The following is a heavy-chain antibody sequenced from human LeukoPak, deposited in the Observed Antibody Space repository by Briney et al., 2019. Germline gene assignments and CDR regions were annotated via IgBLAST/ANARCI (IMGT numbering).Heavy chain of an antibody. V-gene: IGHV1-18*01. Sequence: GSSVKVSCKASGGTFSSYGISWVRQAPGQGLEWMGWISAYNGNTNYAQKLQGRVTMTTDTSTSTAYMELRSLRSDDTAVYYCARDGQLVPLAFDIWGQGTMVTVSS. D-gene: IGHD6-6*01. J-gene: IGHJ3*02. CDR3: ARDGQLVPLAFDI. CDR2: ISAYNGNT. CDR1: GGTFSSYG.